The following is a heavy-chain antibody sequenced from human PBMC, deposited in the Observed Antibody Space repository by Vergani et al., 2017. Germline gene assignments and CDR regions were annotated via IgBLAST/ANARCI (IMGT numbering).Heavy chain of an antibody. CDR1: GFTFRIYG. D-gene: IGHD6-13*01. CDR3: AKDQGQQLVKRYDAFDI. Sequence: VQLVESGGGVVQPGGSLRLSCIASGFTFRIYGMHWVRQAPGKGLEWVAFIRYDGTKRFYGDSVKGRFTISRDNSKNTLYLQMNSLRAEDTAVYYCAKDQGQQLVKRYDAFDIWGQGTMVTVSS. J-gene: IGHJ3*02. CDR2: IRYDGTKR. V-gene: IGHV3-30*02.